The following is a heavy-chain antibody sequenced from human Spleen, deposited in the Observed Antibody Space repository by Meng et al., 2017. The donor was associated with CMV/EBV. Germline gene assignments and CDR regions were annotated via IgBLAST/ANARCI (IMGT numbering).Heavy chain of an antibody. D-gene: IGHD3-16*01. CDR1: GFTFSGSY. V-gene: IGHV3-23*01. Sequence: GESLKISCTASGFTFSGSYMTWVRQAPGKGLEWVSTISGGGSYTYDAAAVRGRFTISKDNSKNTLYLQMNSLRAEDTAVYYCAKDSALGGWFDPWGQGTLVTVSS. CDR3: AKDSALGGWFDP. CDR2: ISGGGSYT. J-gene: IGHJ5*02.